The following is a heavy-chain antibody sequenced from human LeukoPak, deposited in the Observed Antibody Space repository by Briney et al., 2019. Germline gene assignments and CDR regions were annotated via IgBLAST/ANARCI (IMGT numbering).Heavy chain of an antibody. CDR3: ARGGIVVNFDY. CDR2: ISFDGSNK. Sequence: GRSLILSCSASGFTLSSYAMHWVPQAPGKGLGWVAVISFDGSNKYYADSVKGRFTISRDNSKNTLYLQMNSLRAEDTALYYCARGGIVVNFDYWGQGTLVTVSS. D-gene: IGHD3-22*01. J-gene: IGHJ4*02. CDR1: GFTLSSYA. V-gene: IGHV3-30-3*01.